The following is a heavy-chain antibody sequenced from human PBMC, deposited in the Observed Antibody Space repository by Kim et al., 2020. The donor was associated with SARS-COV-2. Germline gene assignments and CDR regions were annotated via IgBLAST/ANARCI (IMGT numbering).Heavy chain of an antibody. Sequence: SNPSLKSRVTISVDTSKNQFSLKLSSVTAADTAVYYCARGRGIAARYFDYWGQGTLVTVSS. CDR3: ARGRGIAARYFDY. V-gene: IGHV4-34*01. D-gene: IGHD6-6*01. J-gene: IGHJ4*02.